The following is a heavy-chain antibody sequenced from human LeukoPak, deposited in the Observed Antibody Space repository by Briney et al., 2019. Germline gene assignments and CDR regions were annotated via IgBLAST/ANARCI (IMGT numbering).Heavy chain of an antibody. CDR1: EFTFSTYV. J-gene: IGHJ4*02. CDR3: AKDAAGPEY. D-gene: IGHD6-13*01. CDR2: ISASRSST. V-gene: IGHV3-23*01. Sequence: GGSLRLSCAASEFTFSTYVMGWVRQAPGKGLYWVSGISASRSSTYYADSVKGRFTISRDNSKNTLFLQMNSLRAEDTAVYYCAKDAAGPEYWGQGTLVTVSS.